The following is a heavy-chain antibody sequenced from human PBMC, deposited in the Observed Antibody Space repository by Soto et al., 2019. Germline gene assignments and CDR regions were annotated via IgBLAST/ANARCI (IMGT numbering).Heavy chain of an antibody. CDR1: GFTFSSYA. V-gene: IGHV3-30*04. J-gene: IGHJ4*02. D-gene: IGHD2-2*02. Sequence: GGSLRLSCAASGFTFSSYAMHWVRQAPGKGLEWVAVISYDGSNKYYADSVKGLFTISRDNSKNTLYLQMNSLRAEDTAVYYCARDRYLYFDYWGQGTLVTVSS. CDR3: ARDRYLYFDY. CDR2: ISYDGSNK.